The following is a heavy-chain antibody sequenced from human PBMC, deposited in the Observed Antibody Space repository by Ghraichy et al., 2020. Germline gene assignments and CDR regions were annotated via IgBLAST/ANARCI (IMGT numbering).Heavy chain of an antibody. V-gene: IGHV3-21*01. CDR3: ARDRMGGCSGGSCYYYGMDV. CDR1: GFTFSSYS. J-gene: IGHJ6*02. CDR2: ISSSSSYI. D-gene: IGHD2-15*01. Sequence: GGSLRLSCAASGFTFSSYSMNWVRQAPGKGLEWVSSISSSSSYIYYADSVKGRFTISRDNAKNSLYLQMNSLRAEDTAVYYCARDRMGGCSGGSCYYYGMDVWGQWTTVTVSS.